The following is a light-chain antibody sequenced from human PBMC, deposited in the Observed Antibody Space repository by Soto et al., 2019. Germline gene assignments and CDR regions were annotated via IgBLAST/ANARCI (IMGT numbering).Light chain of an antibody. CDR1: QSVSSN. Sequence: RCCRASQSVSSNLAWYQQKPGQAPRLLVYGASTRPTGIPTRFSGSGSGTEYTLACGRLMPDDLATYSWQQYNSYSWTFGEGTKVDIK. CDR2: GAS. CDR3: QQYNSYSWT. V-gene: IGKV3-15*01. J-gene: IGKJ1*01.